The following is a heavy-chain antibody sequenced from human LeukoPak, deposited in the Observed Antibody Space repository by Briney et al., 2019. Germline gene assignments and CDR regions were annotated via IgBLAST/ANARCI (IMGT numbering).Heavy chain of an antibody. D-gene: IGHD1-14*01. J-gene: IGHJ3*02. CDR3: ARDDTEDAFDI. V-gene: IGHV3-21*01. Sequence: GGSLRLSCAASGFTFSSYSMNWVRQAPGKGLEWVSSISSSSSYIYYADSVKGRFTISRDNAKNSLYLQMNSLRAEDTAVYYCARDDTEDAFDIWGQGTMVTVSS. CDR2: ISSSSSYI. CDR1: GFTFSSYS.